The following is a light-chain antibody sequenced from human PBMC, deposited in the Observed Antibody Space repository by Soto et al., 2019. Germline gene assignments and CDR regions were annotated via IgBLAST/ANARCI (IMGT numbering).Light chain of an antibody. CDR2: LGS. CDR3: MQGLQTPWT. V-gene: IGKV2-28*01. J-gene: IGKJ1*01. CDR1: QSLLHSNGYNY. Sequence: DIVMTQSPLSLPVTPGEPASISCRSSQSLLHSNGYNYLDWYLQKPGQSPQLLIYLGSNRASGVPDRFSGSGSGTDFTLKIRRVEAEDVGVYYGMQGLQTPWTFGQGTKGEIK.